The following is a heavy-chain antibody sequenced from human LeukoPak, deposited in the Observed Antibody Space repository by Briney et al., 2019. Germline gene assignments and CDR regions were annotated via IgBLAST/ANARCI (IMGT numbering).Heavy chain of an antibody. CDR2: IYYSGST. CDR1: GGSISSYY. V-gene: IGHV4-59*01. J-gene: IGHJ4*02. D-gene: IGHD6-13*01. CDR3: ARDVDGYSSSWDY. Sequence: PSETLSLTCTVSGGSISSYYWSWIRQPPGKGLEWIGYIYYSGSTNYNPSLKSRVTISVDTSKNQFSLKLSSVTAADTAVYYCARDVDGYSSSWDYWGQGTLVTVSS.